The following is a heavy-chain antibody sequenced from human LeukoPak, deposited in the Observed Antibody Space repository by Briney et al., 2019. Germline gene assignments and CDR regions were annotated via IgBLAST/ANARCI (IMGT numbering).Heavy chain of an antibody. D-gene: IGHD2-15*01. J-gene: IGHJ4*02. CDR1: GYSISSGYF. CDR2: IHHNGDI. Sequence: SETLSLTCTVAGYSISSGYFWGWIRQPPGEGLEWIGSIHHNGDIYSNPSLKSRVAISVDTSKNQFSLQLNSVTAADTADYYCARVKVDLFDFWGQGILVTVSA. V-gene: IGHV4-38-2*02. CDR3: ARVKVDLFDF.